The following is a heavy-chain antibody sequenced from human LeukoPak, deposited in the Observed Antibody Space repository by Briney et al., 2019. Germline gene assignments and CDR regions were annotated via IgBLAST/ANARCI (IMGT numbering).Heavy chain of an antibody. D-gene: IGHD3-22*01. CDR1: GYSFTSYW. CDR2: INPSGGST. V-gene: IGHV1-46*01. CDR3: ARSFYYDSSGYHYLDY. Sequence: GESLKISCKGSGYSFTSYWIGWVRQMPGKGLEWMGIINPSGGSTSYAQKFQGRVTMTRDTSTSTVYMELSSLRSEDTAVYYCARSFYYDSSGYHYLDYWGQGTLVTVSS. J-gene: IGHJ4*02.